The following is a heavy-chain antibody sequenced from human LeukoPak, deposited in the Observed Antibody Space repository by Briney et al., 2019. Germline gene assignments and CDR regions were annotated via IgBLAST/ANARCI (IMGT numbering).Heavy chain of an antibody. D-gene: IGHD3-10*01. Sequence: PGGSLRLSCAASGFDDYAMHWVRQAPDKGLEWVAVISYDGSNKYYADSVKGRFTISRDNSKNTRYLQMNTLRAEDTAVYYCAREGVRGVKLCCLDYWGQGTLVTVSS. CDR3: AREGVRGVKLCCLDY. CDR2: ISYDGSNK. J-gene: IGHJ4*02. V-gene: IGHV3-30-3*01. CDR1: GFDDYA.